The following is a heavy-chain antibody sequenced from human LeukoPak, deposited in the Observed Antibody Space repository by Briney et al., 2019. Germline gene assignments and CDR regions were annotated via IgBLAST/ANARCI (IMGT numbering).Heavy chain of an antibody. CDR1: GVSISSSNSY. D-gene: IGHD1-26*01. Sequence: SETLSLTCTVSGVSISSSNSYWGWIRQPPGKGLEWIGSIYYTGNTYYNVSLKSRVTISVDTSKNQFSLNLSSVTAADTAVYYCARLRSPGDFDYWGQGTLVTVSS. CDR3: ARLRSPGDFDY. J-gene: IGHJ4*02. V-gene: IGHV4-39*07. CDR2: IYYTGNT.